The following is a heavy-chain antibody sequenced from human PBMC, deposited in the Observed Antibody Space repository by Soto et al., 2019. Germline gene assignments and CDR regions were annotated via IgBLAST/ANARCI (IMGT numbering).Heavy chain of an antibody. J-gene: IGHJ6*02. Sequence: GASVKVSCKASGYSFTDYHIHWVRQAPGQGLEWLGRINPKSGGTSTAQKFQGWVTMTRDRSISTVYMELTSLRSDDTAVYYCARDGSGGDCYEFWGQGTTVTVSS. CDR2: INPKSGGT. D-gene: IGHD2-21*02. CDR1: GYSFTDYH. V-gene: IGHV1-2*04. CDR3: ARDGSGGDCYEF.